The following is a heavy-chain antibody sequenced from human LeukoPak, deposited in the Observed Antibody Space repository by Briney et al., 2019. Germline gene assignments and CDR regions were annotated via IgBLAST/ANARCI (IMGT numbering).Heavy chain of an antibody. CDR1: GYTFSGHY. CDR3: ARVVGFGGYPFDY. Sequence: ASVKVSCKASGYTFSGHYMHWVRQAPGQGLEWMGWIYPNSGGTNYAQKFQGRVTMTRDTSISTAYMELRRLKSDDTAMYYCARVVGFGGYPFDYWGQGTLVTVSS. CDR2: IYPNSGGT. D-gene: IGHD5-12*01. V-gene: IGHV1-2*02. J-gene: IGHJ4*02.